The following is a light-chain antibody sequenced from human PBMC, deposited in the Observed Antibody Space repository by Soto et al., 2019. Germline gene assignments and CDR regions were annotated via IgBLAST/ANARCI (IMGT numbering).Light chain of an antibody. Sequence: DIQMTQSPSALSASVGDRVTITCRSSQAISNYLAWFQQKPGQAPKRLIYAASTLESGVPSRFSGSGSGTEFSLTISSLQPEDFATYFCLQHKSYRWKCGQGTKVDIK. V-gene: IGKV1-17*03. CDR3: LQHKSYRWK. J-gene: IGKJ1*01. CDR1: QAISNY. CDR2: AAS.